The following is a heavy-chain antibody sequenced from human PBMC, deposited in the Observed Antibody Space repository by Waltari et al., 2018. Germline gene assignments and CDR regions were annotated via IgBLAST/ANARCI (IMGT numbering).Heavy chain of an antibody. CDR3: ARGLIAAGNWYFDL. Sequence: QVQLVQSGAEVKKPGASVKVSCQASGYTFTIYDITWRRQATRQGLEGMGWMNPNSGNTGYAQTFQGRVTMTRNTSISTAYMELSSLRSEDTAVYYCARGLIAAGNWYFDLWGRGTLVTVSS. CDR2: MNPNSGNT. CDR1: GYTFTIYD. V-gene: IGHV1-8*02. J-gene: IGHJ2*01. D-gene: IGHD6-13*01.